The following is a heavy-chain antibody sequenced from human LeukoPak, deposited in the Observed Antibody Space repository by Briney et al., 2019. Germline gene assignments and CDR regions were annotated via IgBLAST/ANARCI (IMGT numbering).Heavy chain of an antibody. CDR3: ARGHSSGYYVSTLFDY. J-gene: IGHJ4*02. V-gene: IGHV4-39*07. CDR2: IYYSGST. Sequence: PSETLSLTCTVSGGSISTSNYYWGWIRQPPGKGLEWIGYIYYSGSTYYNPSLKSRVTISVDTSKNQFSLKLSSVTAADTAVYYCARGHSSGYYVSTLFDYWGQGTLVTVSS. CDR1: GGSISTSNYY. D-gene: IGHD3-22*01.